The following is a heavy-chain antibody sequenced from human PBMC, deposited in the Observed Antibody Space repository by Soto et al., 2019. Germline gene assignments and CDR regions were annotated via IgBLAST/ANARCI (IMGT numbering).Heavy chain of an antibody. CDR3: ARGDYDFWSGYLAPVYCDY. J-gene: IGHJ4*02. Sequence: SETLSLTCTVSGGSISSYYWSWIRRPPGKGLEWIGYSYYSGSTNYNPSLKSRVTIPVDTSKNQFSMKLSSVTAADTAVYYCARGDYDFWSGYLAPVYCDYWGQGTLVTVSS. D-gene: IGHD3-3*01. V-gene: IGHV4-59*01. CDR1: GGSISSYY. CDR2: SYYSGST.